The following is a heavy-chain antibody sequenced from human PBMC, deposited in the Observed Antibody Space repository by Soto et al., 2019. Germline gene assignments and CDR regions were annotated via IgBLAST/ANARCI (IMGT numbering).Heavy chain of an antibody. Sequence: EVQLVESGGGLVQPGRSLRLSCAASGFTFDDYAMHWVRQAPGKGLEWVSGISWNSGSIGYADSVKGRFTISRDNAKNSLYLQMNSLRAEDTALYYCAKTRTYMITFGGVIAEDAFDIWGQGTMVTVSS. CDR3: AKTRTYMITFGGVIAEDAFDI. CDR1: GFTFDDYA. CDR2: ISWNSGSI. V-gene: IGHV3-9*01. J-gene: IGHJ3*02. D-gene: IGHD3-16*02.